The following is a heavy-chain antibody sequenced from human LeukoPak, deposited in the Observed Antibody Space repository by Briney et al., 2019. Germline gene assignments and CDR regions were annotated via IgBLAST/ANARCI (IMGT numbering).Heavy chain of an antibody. V-gene: IGHV1-18*01. Sequence: ASVKVSCKASGYTFTSYGISWVRQAPGQGLEWMGWISAYNGNTNYAQKLQGRVTMTTDTSTSTAYMELRSLRSDDTAVYYCARDFAGWYYYYYYYMDVWGKGTTVTISS. D-gene: IGHD2-15*01. CDR2: ISAYNGNT. J-gene: IGHJ6*03. CDR1: GYTFTSYG. CDR3: ARDFAGWYYYYYYYMDV.